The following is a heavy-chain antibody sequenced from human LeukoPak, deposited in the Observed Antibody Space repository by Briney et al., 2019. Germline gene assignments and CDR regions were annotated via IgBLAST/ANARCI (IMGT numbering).Heavy chain of an antibody. V-gene: IGHV3-23*01. J-gene: IGHJ4*02. CDR2: ISGSGGST. CDR1: GFTFSSYA. CDR3: AKDRGDFWSAFDY. Sequence: GGSLRLSCAASGFTFSSYAMNWVRQAPWKGLEWVSAISGSGGSTYYADSVKGRFTISRDNSKNTLNLQMNSLRAEDTAVYYCAKDRGDFWSAFDYWGQGTLVTVSS. D-gene: IGHD3-3*01.